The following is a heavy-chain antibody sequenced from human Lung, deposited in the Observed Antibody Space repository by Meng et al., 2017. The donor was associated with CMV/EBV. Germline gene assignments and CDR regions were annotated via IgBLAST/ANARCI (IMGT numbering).Heavy chain of an antibody. CDR3: ARGGALSEPGAFRGSFDY. Sequence: GGSLRLSCAASGFTFSSYAMHWVRQAPGKGLEWVTVISYNGGNKYYAGSVKGRFTVSRDNSKNTMYLQMNSLRTEDTAVYNGARGGALSEPGAFRGSFDYWXQGTLVXVSS. CDR2: ISYNGGNK. D-gene: IGHD1-14*01. CDR1: GFTFSSYA. V-gene: IGHV3-30-3*01. J-gene: IGHJ4*02.